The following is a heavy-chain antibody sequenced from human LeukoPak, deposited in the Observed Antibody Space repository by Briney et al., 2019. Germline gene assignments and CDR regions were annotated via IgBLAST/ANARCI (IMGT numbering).Heavy chain of an antibody. CDR3: TTDRKELENH. CDR2: IRANAEGGTA. CDR1: GFSFSSAW. D-gene: IGHD1-7*01. Sequence: GGSLRLSCAGSGFSFSSAWMTWVRQAPGKGLEWVGRIRANAEGGTADYAAPVKGRFTISRGDSENTLYLQMSSLKIEDTATYYCTTDRKELENHWGQGTLVTVSS. J-gene: IGHJ5*02. V-gene: IGHV3-15*01.